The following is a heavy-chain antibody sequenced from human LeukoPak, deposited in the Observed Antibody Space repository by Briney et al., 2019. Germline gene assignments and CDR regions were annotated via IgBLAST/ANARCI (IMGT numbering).Heavy chain of an antibody. CDR2: SSYDESNK. Sequence: PGGSLRLSCAASGFTFSRYGMHWVRQAPGKGLEWVAVSSYDESNKYYADSVKGRFTISRDNSKNTLYLQMSSLRAEDTAVYYCARDLFNAFDIWGQGTMVTVSS. CDR1: GFTFSRYG. CDR3: ARDLFNAFDI. V-gene: IGHV3-30*03. D-gene: IGHD2-21*01. J-gene: IGHJ3*02.